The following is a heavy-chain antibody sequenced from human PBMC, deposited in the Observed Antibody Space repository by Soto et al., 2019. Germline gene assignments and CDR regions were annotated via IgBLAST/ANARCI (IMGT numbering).Heavy chain of an antibody. CDR3: AHRPPXATPYYYGMDV. J-gene: IGHJ6*02. CDR2: IYWNDDK. V-gene: IGHV2-5*01. D-gene: IGHD5-12*01. Sequence: SGPTLVNPTQTLTLTCTFSGFSLSTSGVGVGWIRQPPGKALEWLALIYWNDDKRYSPSLKSRLTITKDTSKNQVVLTMTNMDPVDTATYYCAHRPPXATPYYYGMDVWGQGTTVTVSS. CDR1: GFSLSTSGVG.